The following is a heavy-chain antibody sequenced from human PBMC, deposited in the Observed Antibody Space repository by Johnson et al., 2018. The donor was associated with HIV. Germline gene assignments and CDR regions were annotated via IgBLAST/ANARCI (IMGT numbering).Heavy chain of an antibody. J-gene: IGHJ3*02. V-gene: IGHV3-43*01. CDR3: ALPYTGGVHAFDS. Sequence: VQLVESGGGLVQPGRSLRLSCAASGFTFDDYTMHWVRQVPGKGLEWVSLISWAGDKTYYAASVSGRFIISRDNSTNSLFLQLNNLRIEDTAMYYCALPYTGGVHAFDSWGQGTMVTVSS. CDR2: ISWAGDKT. D-gene: IGHD3-16*01. CDR1: GFTFDDYT.